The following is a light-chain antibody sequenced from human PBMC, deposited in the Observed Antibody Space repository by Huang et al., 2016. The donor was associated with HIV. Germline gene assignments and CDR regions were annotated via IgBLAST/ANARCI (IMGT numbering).Light chain of an antibody. J-gene: IGKJ4*01. CDR1: QSLQNSNGYNY. CDR3: MQALQTSFT. CDR2: MGS. Sequence: DIVMTQSPISLPVTPGQPASISCRSSQSLQNSNGYNYLDWYVQKPGQSPRLLIHMGSNRASGVPDRFSGSGSGTDFTLEISRVEAEDVGVYYCMQALQTSFTFGGGTKVEIK. V-gene: IGKV2-28*01.